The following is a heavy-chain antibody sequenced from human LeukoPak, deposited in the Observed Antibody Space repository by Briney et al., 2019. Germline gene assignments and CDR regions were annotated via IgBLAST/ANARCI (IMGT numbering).Heavy chain of an antibody. CDR3: ARGHIVVVTAIRNPIQYYFDY. CDR2: IYYSGST. V-gene: IGHV4-39*01. J-gene: IGHJ4*02. CDR1: GGSISSSSYY. Sequence: SETLSLTCTVSGGSISSSSYYWGWIRQPPGKGLEWIGSIYYSGSTYYNPSLKSRVTISVDTSKNQFSLKLSSVTAADTAVYYCARGHIVVVTAIRNPIQYYFDYWGQGTLVTVSS. D-gene: IGHD2-21*02.